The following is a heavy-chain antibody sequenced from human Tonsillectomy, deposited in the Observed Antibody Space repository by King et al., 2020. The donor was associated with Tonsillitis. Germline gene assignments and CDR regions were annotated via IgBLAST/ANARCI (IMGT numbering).Heavy chain of an antibody. V-gene: IGHV1-69*01. Sequence: HVQLVESGAEVKKPGSSVKVSCKASGGPFSSYTMNWVRQAPGQGLEWMGGIIPKFGTINYAQKFQGRVTITADESTSTAYMELSSLRFEDTAVYYCARGFYVSSGFYSGTDYWGQGSLVTVSS. J-gene: IGHJ4*02. D-gene: IGHD3-22*01. CDR2: IIPKFGTI. CDR1: GGPFSSYT. CDR3: ARGFYVSSGFYSGTDY.